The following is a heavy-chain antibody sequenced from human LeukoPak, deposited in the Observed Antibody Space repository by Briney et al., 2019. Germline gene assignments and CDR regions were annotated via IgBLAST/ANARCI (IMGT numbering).Heavy chain of an antibody. CDR3: ARDKQVGASLFDS. V-gene: IGHV3-7*01. CDR1: GLTVSSNC. J-gene: IGHJ4*02. CDR2: MKQDGSEK. D-gene: IGHD1-26*01. Sequence: GGSLRLSCAASGLTVSSNCMSWVRQVPGKGLEWVANMKQDGSEKYYVDSVKGRFTISRDNAENSLYLQMNSLRAEDTAVYYCARDKQVGASLFDSWGQGTLVTVSS.